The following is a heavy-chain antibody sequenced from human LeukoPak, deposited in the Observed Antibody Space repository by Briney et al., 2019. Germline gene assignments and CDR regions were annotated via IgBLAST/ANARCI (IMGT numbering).Heavy chain of an antibody. CDR1: GGSIADTTHY. Sequence: SETLSLTCTVSGGSIADTTHYWGWIRQSPGKGLEWIGRIYYSGKTYYNPSLTSRVTISVDTSKNQFSLTLTSVTAADTSLYYCARHKQASSGWFISLDPWGQGTLVIVSS. D-gene: IGHD6-19*01. V-gene: IGHV4-39*01. CDR2: IYYSGKT. CDR3: ARHKQASSGWFISLDP. J-gene: IGHJ5*02.